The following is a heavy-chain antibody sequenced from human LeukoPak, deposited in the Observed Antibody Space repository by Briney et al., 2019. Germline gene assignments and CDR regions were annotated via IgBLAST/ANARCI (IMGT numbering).Heavy chain of an antibody. Sequence: GSLRLSCAASGFPFSSYWMNWARPAPGKGLEWVASINHNGNVNYYVDSVKGRFTISRDNAKNSLYLQMSNLRAEDTAVYFCARGGGLDVWGQGATVTVSS. CDR1: GFPFSSYW. V-gene: IGHV3-7*03. CDR3: ARGGGLDV. D-gene: IGHD3-16*01. J-gene: IGHJ6*02. CDR2: INHNGNVN.